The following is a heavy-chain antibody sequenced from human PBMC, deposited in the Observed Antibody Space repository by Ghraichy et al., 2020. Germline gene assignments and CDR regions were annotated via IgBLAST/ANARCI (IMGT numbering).Heavy chain of an antibody. J-gene: IGHJ4*01. V-gene: IGHV3-23*01. D-gene: IGHD2-21*01. Sequence: GGSLRLSCKASGFTFRDYGMTWVRQAPGKGLEWVSSISDDGTYSYYGDSVKGRFTISRDSSKNTLYLQMNSLRGEDTAVYYCAKVRDGFTCGLFDDWGQGTPVTVSS. CDR2: ISDDGTYS. CDR1: GFTFRDYG. CDR3: AKVRDGFTCGLFDD.